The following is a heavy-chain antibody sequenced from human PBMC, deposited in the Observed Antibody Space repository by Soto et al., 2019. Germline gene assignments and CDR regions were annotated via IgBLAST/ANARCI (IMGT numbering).Heavy chain of an antibody. CDR3: ARESQYSYGPASNWFGP. D-gene: IGHD5-18*01. V-gene: IGHV1-3*01. Sequence: ASVKVSCKASGYTFTSYAMHWVRQAPGQRLERMGWINAGNGNTKYSQKFQGRVTITRDTSASTAYMELSSLRSEDTAVYYCARESQYSYGPASNWFGPWGQGTLVTVSS. CDR2: INAGNGNT. J-gene: IGHJ5*02. CDR1: GYTFTSYA.